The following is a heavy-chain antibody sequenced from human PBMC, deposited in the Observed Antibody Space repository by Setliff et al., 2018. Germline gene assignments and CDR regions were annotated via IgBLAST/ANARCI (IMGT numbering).Heavy chain of an antibody. V-gene: IGHV3-64D*09. D-gene: IGHD2-15*01. CDR1: GFTFSSYA. Sequence: GGSLRLSCSASGFTFSSYAMHWVRQAPGKGLEYVSAISSNGGSTYYADSVKGRFTISRDNSKNSLYLQMSSLRAEDTAVYYCVKGYCSGGSCYLGAFDIWGQGTMVTVSS. CDR3: VKGYCSGGSCYLGAFDI. CDR2: ISSNGGST. J-gene: IGHJ3*02.